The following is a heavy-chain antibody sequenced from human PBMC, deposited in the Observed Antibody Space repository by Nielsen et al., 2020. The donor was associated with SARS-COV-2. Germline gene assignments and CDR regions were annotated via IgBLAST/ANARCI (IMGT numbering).Heavy chain of an antibody. J-gene: IGHJ5*02. CDR2: ISWNSGSI. CDR1: GFTFDDYA. D-gene: IGHD5-12*01. Sequence: SLKISCAASGFTFDDYAVHWVRQAPGKGLEWVSGISWNSGSIGYADSVKGRFTISRDNAKNSLYLQMNSLRAEDTALYYCAKDSGYETNWFDPWGQGTLVTVSS. V-gene: IGHV3-9*01. CDR3: AKDSGYETNWFDP.